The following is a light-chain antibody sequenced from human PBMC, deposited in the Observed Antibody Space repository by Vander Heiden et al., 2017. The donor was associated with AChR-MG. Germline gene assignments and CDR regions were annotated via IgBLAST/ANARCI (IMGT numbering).Light chain of an antibody. J-gene: IGLJ3*02. CDR1: NYNIGARYG. Sequence: QSVLTQPPSVSGAPRQRVTIPCVWPNYNIGARYGVQWYRHLPGAAPKVLIFRSVDRPSGVPDRFSGSKSGTSASLAITGLQAEDEAVYYCQSYDNGLSGWVFGGGTKVTVL. CDR2: RSV. CDR3: QSYDNGLSGWV. V-gene: IGLV1-40*01.